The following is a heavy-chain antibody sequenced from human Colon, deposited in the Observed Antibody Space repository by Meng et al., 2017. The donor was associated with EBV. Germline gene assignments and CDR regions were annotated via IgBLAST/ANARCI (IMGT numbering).Heavy chain of an antibody. CDR3: ARRRGGSGRDC. V-gene: IGHV4-28*01. J-gene: IGHJ4*02. CDR2: IYYSGST. Sequence: VQLQELGPGPRNPSDPLSLVCAVSGYSSSSSNWWGWIRQPPGKGLEWIGYIYYSGSTYYNPSLKSRVTMSVDTSKNQFSLKLSSVTAVDTAVYYCARRRGGSGRDCWGQGTLVTVSS. CDR1: GYSSSSSNW. D-gene: IGHD3-10*01.